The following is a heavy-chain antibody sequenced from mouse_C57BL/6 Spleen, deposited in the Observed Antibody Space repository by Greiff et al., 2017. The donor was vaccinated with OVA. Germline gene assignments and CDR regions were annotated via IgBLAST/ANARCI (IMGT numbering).Heavy chain of an antibody. V-gene: IGHV5-6*01. CDR1: GFTFSSYG. J-gene: IGHJ1*03. Sequence: EVQLVESGGDLVKPGGSLKLSCAASGFTFSSYGMSWVRQTPDKRLEWVATISSGGSYIYYPDSVKGRFTISRDNAKNTLYLQMSSLKSEDTAMYYCARQDYDDWYFDVWGTGTTVTVSS. D-gene: IGHD2-4*01. CDR2: ISSGGSYI. CDR3: ARQDYDDWYFDV.